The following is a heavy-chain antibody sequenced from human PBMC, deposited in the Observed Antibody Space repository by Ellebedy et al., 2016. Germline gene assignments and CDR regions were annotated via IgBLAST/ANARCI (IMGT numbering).Heavy chain of an antibody. CDR2: ISRNSINA. Sequence: GGSLRLXXAASGFTFSDYYMSWIRQAPGKGLQWVSYISRNSINAYYADSVKGRFTISRDNAKNSLYLQMNSLRADDTAVYYCATASTYSDHYHYWGQGTLVTVSS. CDR3: ATASTYSDHYHY. CDR1: GFTFSDYY. D-gene: IGHD4-17*01. J-gene: IGHJ4*02. V-gene: IGHV3-11*05.